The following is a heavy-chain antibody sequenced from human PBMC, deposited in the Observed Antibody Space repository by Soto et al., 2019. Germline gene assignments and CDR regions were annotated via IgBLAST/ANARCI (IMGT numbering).Heavy chain of an antibody. CDR3: ARGPYTTYGYFDL. Sequence: QVQLQESGPGLVKHSETLSLTCAVSGDSIGSDYWSWIRQTPGKGLEWVAYVHYTGTTNLNPSLKSLVTKSADTSKNQLFLRLYSVTAADTAIYYCARGPYTTYGYFDLWGRGTLCTVSS. V-gene: IGHV4-59*01. J-gene: IGHJ2*01. D-gene: IGHD3-16*01. CDR1: GDSIGSDY. CDR2: VHYTGTT.